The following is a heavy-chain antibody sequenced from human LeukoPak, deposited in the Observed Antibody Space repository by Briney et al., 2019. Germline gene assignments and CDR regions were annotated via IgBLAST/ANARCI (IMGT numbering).Heavy chain of an antibody. CDR2: IYYSGST. CDR1: GGSVSSGSYY. J-gene: IGHJ3*02. V-gene: IGHV4-61*01. CDR3: ARDNPSYYYDSSGYPNDAFDI. D-gene: IGHD3-22*01. Sequence: SETLSLTCTVSGGSVSSGSYYWSWIRQPPGKGLEWIGYIYYSGSTNYNPSLKSRVTISVDTSKNQFSLKLSSVTAADTAVYYCARDNPSYYYDSSGYPNDAFDIWGQGTMVTVSS.